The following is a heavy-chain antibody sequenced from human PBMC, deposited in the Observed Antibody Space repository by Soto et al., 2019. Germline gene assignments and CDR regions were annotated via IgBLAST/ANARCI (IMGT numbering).Heavy chain of an antibody. CDR1: GYIFTAYS. V-gene: IGHV1-46*01. CDR3: AREENCSDGICFSEYFQR. Sequence: QVQLVQSGAEVKKPGASVKVSCKASGYIFTAYSMHWVRHAPGQGLEWMGVVNPSGVSTNYAEQFQGRCSMARDTSTSTVYMELRSLTSVDTALYYCAREENCSDGICFSEYFQRWGQGTLVTVSS. CDR2: VNPSGVST. J-gene: IGHJ1*01. D-gene: IGHD2-15*01.